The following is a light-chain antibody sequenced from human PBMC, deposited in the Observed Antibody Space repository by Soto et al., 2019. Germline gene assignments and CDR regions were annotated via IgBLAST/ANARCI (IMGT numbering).Light chain of an antibody. V-gene: IGKV3-20*01. CDR2: GAS. CDR1: QSVSMNY. CDR3: EQYGVRPWE. Sequence: TVSCRAGQSVSMNYLAWYQQKPGQAPRLLIYGASSMATGIPDMFSGTGSGTGIPHRSAVLESEEKPVYYLEQYGVRPWEFGPGTKVEIK. J-gene: IGKJ1*01.